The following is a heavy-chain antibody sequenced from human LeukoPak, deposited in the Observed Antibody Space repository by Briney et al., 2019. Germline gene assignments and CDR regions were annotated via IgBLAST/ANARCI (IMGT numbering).Heavy chain of an antibody. D-gene: IGHD4-11*01. V-gene: IGHV3-21*01. J-gene: IGHJ4*02. CDR2: ISSSSSYI. Sequence: GGSLRLSCAASGFTFSSNEMSWVRQAPGKGLEWVSSISSSSSYIYYADSVKGRFTISRDNAKNSLYLQMNSLRAEDTAVYYCAREDYTDYSYWGQGTLVTVSS. CDR1: GFTFSSNE. CDR3: AREDYTDYSY.